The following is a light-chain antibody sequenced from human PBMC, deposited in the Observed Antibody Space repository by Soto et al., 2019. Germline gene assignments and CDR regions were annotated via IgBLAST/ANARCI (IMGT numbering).Light chain of an antibody. CDR2: WSS. CDR3: QQYYSTPPT. J-gene: IGKJ1*01. Sequence: DIVMTQSPDSLAVSLGERATINCKSSQSVLYSSNNKNYLAWYQQKPGQPPKLLIYWSSTRESGVPDRFSGSGSGTDFTLTIISLQAEDVAVYYCQQYYSTPPTFGQGTKVEIK. V-gene: IGKV4-1*01. CDR1: QSVLYSSNNKNY.